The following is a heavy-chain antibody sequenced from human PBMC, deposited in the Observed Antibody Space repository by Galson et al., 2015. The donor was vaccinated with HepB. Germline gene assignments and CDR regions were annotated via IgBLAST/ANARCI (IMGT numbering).Heavy chain of an antibody. V-gene: IGHV3-21*01. CDR3: ARERGLGWTTVNPAAFDI. D-gene: IGHD4-17*01. CDR1: GFTFSSYS. Sequence: SLRLSCAASGFTFSSYSMNWVRQAPGKGLEWVSSISSSSSYIYYADSVKGRFTISRDNAKNSLYLQMNSLRAEDTAVYYCARERGLGWTTVNPAAFDIWGQGTMVTVSS. J-gene: IGHJ3*02. CDR2: ISSSSSYI.